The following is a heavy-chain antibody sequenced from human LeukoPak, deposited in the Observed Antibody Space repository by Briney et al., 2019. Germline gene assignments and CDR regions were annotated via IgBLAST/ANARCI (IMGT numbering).Heavy chain of an antibody. V-gene: IGHV3-23*01. CDR1: GFTFSNYA. J-gene: IGHJ4*02. D-gene: IGHD5-18*01. Sequence: GGSLRLSCVASGFTFSNYAMSWVRQAPGKGLEWVSAISGGGGNTYYADSVKGRFTISRDNSENTLYLQMNSLRAEDTAVYYCARDLHASDTAMDTDYFDYWGQGTLVTVSS. CDR2: ISGGGGNT. CDR3: ARDLHASDTAMDTDYFDY.